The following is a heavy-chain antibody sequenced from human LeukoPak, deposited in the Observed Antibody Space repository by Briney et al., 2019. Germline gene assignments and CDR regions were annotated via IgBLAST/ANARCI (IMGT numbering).Heavy chain of an antibody. CDR3: ARATLGKSDYFDY. V-gene: IGHV3-48*02. Sequence: PGGSLRLSCAASGFTFSSYSMNWVRQAPGKGLEWVSYISSSSTIYYADSVKGRFTISRDNAKNSLYLQMNSLRDEDTAVYYCARATLGKSDYFDYWGQGTLVTVSS. CDR2: ISSSSTI. CDR1: GFTFSSYS. J-gene: IGHJ4*02. D-gene: IGHD3-16*01.